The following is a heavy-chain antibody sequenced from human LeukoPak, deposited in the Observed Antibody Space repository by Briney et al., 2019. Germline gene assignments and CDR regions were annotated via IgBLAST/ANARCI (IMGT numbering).Heavy chain of an antibody. V-gene: IGHV3-21*01. D-gene: IGHD3-22*01. CDR2: ISSSSSSI. CDR3: ARDRPYYYDSSDN. CDR1: GFTFSTYS. J-gene: IGHJ4*02. Sequence: PGGSLRLSCGASGFTFSTYSMNWVRQAPGKGLEWVSSISSSSSSIYYADSVKGRFTISRDNAKNSLYLRMNSLRAEDTAVYYCARDRPYYYDSSDNWGQGTLVTVSP.